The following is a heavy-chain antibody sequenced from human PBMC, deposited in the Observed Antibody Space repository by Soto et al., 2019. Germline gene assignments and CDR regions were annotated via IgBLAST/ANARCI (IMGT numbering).Heavy chain of an antibody. V-gene: IGHV3-23*01. CDR3: AKDLPPPGYSGSCVPFES. CDR1: GFTFSSYA. CDR2: ISGSGGST. D-gene: IGHD1-26*01. Sequence: GGSLRLSCAASGFTFSSYAMSWVRQAPGKGLEWVSAISGSGGSTYYADSVKVRFTISRDTSKNTLYLQMNSLRAEDTAVYDCAKDLPPPGYSGSCVPFESWGKGTL. J-gene: IGHJ1*01.